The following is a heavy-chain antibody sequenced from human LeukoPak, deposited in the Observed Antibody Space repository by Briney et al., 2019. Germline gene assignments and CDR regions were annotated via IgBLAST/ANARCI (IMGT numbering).Heavy chain of an antibody. CDR2: IKQDGSEK. D-gene: IGHD3-16*02. V-gene: IGHV3-7*03. Sequence: PGGSLRLSCAASGFTFSSYWMSWVRQAPGKGLEWVANIKQDGSEKYYVDSVKGRFTISRDNAKNSLYLQMNSLRAEDTAVYYCAKEQFYYDYVWGSYPSCYFDYWGQGTLVTVSS. CDR3: AKEQFYYDYVWGSYPSCYFDY. J-gene: IGHJ4*02. CDR1: GFTFSSYW.